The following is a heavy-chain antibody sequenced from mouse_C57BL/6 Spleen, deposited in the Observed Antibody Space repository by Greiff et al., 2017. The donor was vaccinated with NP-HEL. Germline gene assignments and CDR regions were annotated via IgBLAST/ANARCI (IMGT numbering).Heavy chain of an antibody. CDR3: ARGGYGNYVWYFDV. CDR2: ISYDGSN. Sequence: DVKLQESGPGLVKPSQSLSLTCSVTGYSITSGYYWNWIRQFPGNKLEWMGYISYDGSNNYNPSLKNRISITRDTSKNQFCLKLNSVTTEDTATYDCARGGYGNYVWYFDVWGTGTTVTVSS. J-gene: IGHJ1*03. D-gene: IGHD2-10*02. V-gene: IGHV3-6*01. CDR1: GYSITSGYY.